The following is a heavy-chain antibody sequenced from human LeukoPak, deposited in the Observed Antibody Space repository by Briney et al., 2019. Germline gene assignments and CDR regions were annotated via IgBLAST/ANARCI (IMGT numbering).Heavy chain of an antibody. D-gene: IGHD6-13*01. Sequence: GGSLRLSCAASGFTFSSYWMHWVRQAPGKGLVWVSCINTDGSSTSYADSVKGRLTISRDNAKNTLYLQMNSLRAEDTAVYYCARVESSSWYGANGDYWGQGTLVTVSS. CDR2: INTDGSST. J-gene: IGHJ4*02. V-gene: IGHV3-74*01. CDR3: ARVESSSWYGANGDY. CDR1: GFTFSSYW.